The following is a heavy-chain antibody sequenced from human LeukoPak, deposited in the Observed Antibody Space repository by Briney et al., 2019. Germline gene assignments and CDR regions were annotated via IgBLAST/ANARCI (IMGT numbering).Heavy chain of an antibody. J-gene: IGHJ6*03. CDR2: IIDSGDIT. Sequence: GGSLRLSCETSGFIFSSYAMSWVRQAPGKGLEWVSGIIDSGDITYYANSVKGRFTISRDNSKNTLYLQMNSLRAEDTAVYYCAKLGGQEVYNYYVGVWGKGTTVAVSS. CDR3: AKLGGQEVYNYYVGV. D-gene: IGHD3-16*01. CDR1: GFIFSSYA. V-gene: IGHV3-23*01.